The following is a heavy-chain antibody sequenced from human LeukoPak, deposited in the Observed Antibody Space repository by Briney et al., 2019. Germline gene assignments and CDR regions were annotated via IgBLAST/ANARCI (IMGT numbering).Heavy chain of an antibody. J-gene: IGHJ4*02. CDR1: GGSISSYY. CDR3: ARDGGAVLAFDY. CDR2: IYYSGST. D-gene: IGHD6-19*01. V-gene: IGHV4-59*01. Sequence: SETLSLTRTVSGGSISSYYWSWIRQPPGKGLEWIGYIYYSGSTNYNPSLKSRVTISVDTSKNQFSLKLSSVTAADTAVYYCARDGGAVLAFDYWGQGTLVTVSS.